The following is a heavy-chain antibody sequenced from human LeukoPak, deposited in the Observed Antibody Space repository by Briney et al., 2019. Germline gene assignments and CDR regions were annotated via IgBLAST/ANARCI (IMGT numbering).Heavy chain of an antibody. Sequence: PSETLSLTCTVSGGSISSGSYYWSWIRQPAGKGLEWIGRIYTSGSTNYNLSLKSRVTISVDTSKNQFSLKLSSVTAADAAVYYCARDKSEPYGAFDIWGQGTMVTVSS. CDR2: IYTSGST. CDR3: ARDKSEPYGAFDI. J-gene: IGHJ3*02. D-gene: IGHD1-14*01. CDR1: GGSISSGSYY. V-gene: IGHV4-61*02.